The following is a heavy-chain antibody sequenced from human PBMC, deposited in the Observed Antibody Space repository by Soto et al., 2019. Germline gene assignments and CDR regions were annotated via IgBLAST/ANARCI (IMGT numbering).Heavy chain of an antibody. D-gene: IGHD1-26*01. CDR2: INPRGGST. CDR3: ARVALSGGGWLDP. V-gene: IGHV1-46*01. CDR1: GYTFTSYY. Sequence: QVQLVQSGAEVKKPGASVNVSCKVSGYTFTSYYMHWVRQAPGQGLEWMGIINPRGGSTTYAQKFQGRDTVTRDTSTSTVYMELSNLRSDDTAIYYCARVALSGGGWLDPWGQGTLVTVSS. J-gene: IGHJ5*02.